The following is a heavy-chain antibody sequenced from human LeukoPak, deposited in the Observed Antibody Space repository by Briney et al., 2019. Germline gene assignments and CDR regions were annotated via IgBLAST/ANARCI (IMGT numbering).Heavy chain of an antibody. J-gene: IGHJ6*03. CDR1: GFTFSSYS. D-gene: IGHD6-13*01. V-gene: IGHV3-21*01. CDR2: ISSSSYI. Sequence: GGSLRLSCAASGFTFSSYSMNWVRQAPGKGLEWVSSISSSSYIYYADSVKGRFTISRDNPKNSLYLQMNSLRAEDKAVYYCARGGPYSRKGTYYYMDVWGKGTTVTVSS. CDR3: ARGGPYSRKGTYYYMDV.